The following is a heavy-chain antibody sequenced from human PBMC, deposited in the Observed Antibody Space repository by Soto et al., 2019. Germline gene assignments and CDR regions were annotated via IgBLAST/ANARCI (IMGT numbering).Heavy chain of an antibody. J-gene: IGHJ5*02. CDR2: IIPVFGIA. CDR3: AREGSESYYFVRWFDP. Sequence: SVKVSCKASGGTFSRYSFTWVRQAPGHGLEWMGRIIPVFGIASYAQKFQGRVTITADKSTSTAYMELSSLRSEDTAVYYCAREGSESYYFVRWFDPWGQGTLVTVSS. V-gene: IGHV1-69*04. D-gene: IGHD3-10*01. CDR1: GGTFSRYS.